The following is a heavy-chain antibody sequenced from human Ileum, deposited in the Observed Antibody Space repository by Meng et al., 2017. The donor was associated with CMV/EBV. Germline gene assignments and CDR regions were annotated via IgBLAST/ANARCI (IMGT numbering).Heavy chain of an antibody. V-gene: IGHV1-18*01. D-gene: IGHD2-2*01. CDR1: GYSFTTYA. J-gene: IGHJ6*02. Sequence: ASVKVSCKASGYSFTTYAITWVRQAPGQGLEWMGWISADHGKTNYAQNLQGRLTMTTDTSTSTAYMELRSLRSDDTAVYYCARDLFVVVPADYGMDVWGQGTTVTASS. CDR3: ARDLFVVVPADYGMDV. CDR2: ISADHGKT.